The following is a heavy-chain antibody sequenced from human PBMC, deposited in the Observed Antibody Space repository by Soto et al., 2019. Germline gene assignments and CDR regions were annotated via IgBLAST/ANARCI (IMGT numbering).Heavy chain of an antibody. V-gene: IGHV1-69*01. Sequence: QVQLVQSGAEVKKPGSSVKVSCKASGGTFSSYAISWVRQAPGQGLEWMGGIIPIFGTANYAQKFQGRVTITADASRSPAYMELSSLRSEDTVVYYCARDRGRVTRGYFDYWGQGTLVIVSS. CDR2: IIPIFGTA. CDR1: GGTFSSYA. J-gene: IGHJ4*02. D-gene: IGHD3-10*01. CDR3: ARDRGRVTRGYFDY.